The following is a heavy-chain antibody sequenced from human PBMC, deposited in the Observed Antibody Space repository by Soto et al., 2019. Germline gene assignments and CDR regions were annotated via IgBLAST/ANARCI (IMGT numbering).Heavy chain of an antibody. D-gene: IGHD6-6*01. CDR1: GFTFSSYG. J-gene: IGHJ3*02. CDR3: AKAGSSDAFDI. Sequence: LSLSCAASGFTFSSYGMHWVRQAPGKGLEWVAVISYDGSNKYYADSVKGRFTISRDNSKNTLYLQMNSLRAEDTAVYYCAKAGSSDAFDIWGQGTMVTVSS. CDR2: ISYDGSNK. V-gene: IGHV3-30*18.